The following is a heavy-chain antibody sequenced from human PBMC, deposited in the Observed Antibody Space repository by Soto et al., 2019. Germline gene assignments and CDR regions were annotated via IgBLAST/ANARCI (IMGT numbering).Heavy chain of an antibody. CDR1: GGSISSGDYY. V-gene: IGHV4-30-4*01. Sequence: QVQLQESGPGLVKPSQTLSLTYTVSGGSISSGDYYWSWIRQPPGKGLEWIGYIYYSGSTYYNPSLKSRVTISVDTSKNQFSLKLSSVTAADTAVYYCAREPNHIVVVKNAFDIWGQGTMVTVSS. D-gene: IGHD2-21*01. CDR3: AREPNHIVVVKNAFDI. CDR2: IYYSGST. J-gene: IGHJ3*02.